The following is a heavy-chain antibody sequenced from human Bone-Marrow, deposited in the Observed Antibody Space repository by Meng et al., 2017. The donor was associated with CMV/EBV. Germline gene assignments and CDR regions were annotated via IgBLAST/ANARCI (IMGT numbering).Heavy chain of an antibody. D-gene: IGHD3-3*01. CDR1: GFSLSTDGVG. V-gene: IGHV2-5*01. J-gene: IGHJ4*02. Sequence: SGPTLLKPTPTLTLTCTFSGFSLSTDGVGVGWIRQPPGKTLEWFALIYWNDDKRYRPSLRNRLNISKDTSKNQVVLRMTNMDPVDTGTYYCAHRIFWSGYYDYWGQGILVTVSS. CDR3: AHRIFWSGYYDY. CDR2: IYWNDDK.